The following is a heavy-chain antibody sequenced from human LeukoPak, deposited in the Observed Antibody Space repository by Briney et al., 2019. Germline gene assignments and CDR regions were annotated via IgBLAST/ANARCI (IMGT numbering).Heavy chain of an antibody. CDR3: ARSSGSGSYFDY. D-gene: IGHD3-10*01. CDR1: GGSISSFY. J-gene: IGHJ4*02. CDR2: IHYSGNT. Sequence: SETLSLTCTVSGGSISSFYWSWIRQSPGKGLEWIGYIHYSGNTNYNPSLKSRVTISLDTSKNQFSLKLSSVTAADTAVYYCARSSGSGSYFDYWGQGTLVTVSS. V-gene: IGHV4-59*01.